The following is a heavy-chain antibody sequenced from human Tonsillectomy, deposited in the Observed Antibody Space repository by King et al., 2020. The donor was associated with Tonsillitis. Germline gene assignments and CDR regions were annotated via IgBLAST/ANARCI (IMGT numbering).Heavy chain of an antibody. Sequence: VQLVESGGGLVKPGGSLRLSCAASGFTFSNAWMNWVRQAPGKGLEWVGRIKSKTDGGTTYYAAPVKGRFTISRDDSKNTLYLQMNSLKTEETAVYYCTTAGGEWELLLDYWGQGTLVTVSS. V-gene: IGHV3-15*07. D-gene: IGHD1-26*01. J-gene: IGHJ4*02. CDR2: IKSKTDGGTT. CDR3: TTAGGEWELLLDY. CDR1: GFTFSNAW.